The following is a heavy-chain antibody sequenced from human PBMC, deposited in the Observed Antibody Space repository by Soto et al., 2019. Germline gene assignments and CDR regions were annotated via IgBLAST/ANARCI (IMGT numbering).Heavy chain of an antibody. CDR1: DGSVSSASYY. Sequence: TLALTCTVSDGSVSSASYYWTWIRQPPGKGLEWIGYIYSSGGTPYNPHLNRRSVISIDTSMNQFSLKLNSVTASYTAVYYCAGDSLPLFDSWGQGTLVTVSS. J-gene: IGHJ4*02. CDR2: IYSSGGT. V-gene: IGHV4-61*01. CDR3: AGDSLPLFDS.